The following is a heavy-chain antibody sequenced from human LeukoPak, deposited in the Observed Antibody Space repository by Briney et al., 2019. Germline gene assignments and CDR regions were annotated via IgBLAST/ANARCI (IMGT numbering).Heavy chain of an antibody. Sequence: ASVKVSCKASGYTFTSYGISWVRQAPGQGREWRGWISAYNGKKKYAQKLQGRVTMTTDTSTSTAYMELRSLRSDDTAVYYCARDVAAAGIAAHYFDYWGQGTLVTVSS. CDR3: ARDVAAAGIAAHYFDY. D-gene: IGHD6-13*01. CDR2: ISAYNGKK. V-gene: IGHV1-18*01. J-gene: IGHJ4*02. CDR1: GYTFTSYG.